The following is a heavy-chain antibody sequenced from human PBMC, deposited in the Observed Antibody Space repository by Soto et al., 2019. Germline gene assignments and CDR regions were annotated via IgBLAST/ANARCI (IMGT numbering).Heavy chain of an antibody. CDR2: MNPNSGNT. CDR1: GYTFTSYD. J-gene: IGHJ5*02. V-gene: IGHV1-8*01. Sequence: QVQLVQSGAEVKKPGASVKVSCKASGYTFTSYDINWVRQATGQGLEWMGWMNPNSGNTGYAQKFQGRVTMTRNTSMSTAYMELSRLRSEDTAVYYCARIFGVGIPGRMLHNWFDPWGQGTLVTVSS. D-gene: IGHD3-3*01. CDR3: ARIFGVGIPGRMLHNWFDP.